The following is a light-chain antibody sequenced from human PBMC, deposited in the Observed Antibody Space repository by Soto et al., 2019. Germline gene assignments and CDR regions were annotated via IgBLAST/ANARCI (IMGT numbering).Light chain of an antibody. Sequence: QSVLTQSPSACASLEASVKLTCNLSSGHSGYSIAWHQRQPEKGPRFLMNLGSDGSHTRGDGIPDCFAGSSSGTERYLTISRLQSDDEADYYCQTWGTGYVLFGGGTKLTVL. V-gene: IGLV4-69*01. CDR1: SGHSGYS. J-gene: IGLJ2*01. CDR2: LGSDGSH. CDR3: QTWGTGYVL.